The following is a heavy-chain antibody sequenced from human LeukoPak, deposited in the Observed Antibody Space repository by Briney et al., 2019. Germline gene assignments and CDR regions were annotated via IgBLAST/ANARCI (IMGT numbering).Heavy chain of an antibody. CDR1: GFTFSSNW. J-gene: IGHJ4*02. V-gene: IGHV3-7*05. CDR3: VRAVSYNSDY. CDR2: INKDGSET. Sequence: HPGEPLRLSCAASGFTFSSNWMTWVRQAPGKGLEWVANINKDGSETYYVDSVKGRFAISRDNAQNSLVLQMNSLRAEDTAAYYCVRAVSYNSDYWGQGTLVTVSS. D-gene: IGHD4-11*01.